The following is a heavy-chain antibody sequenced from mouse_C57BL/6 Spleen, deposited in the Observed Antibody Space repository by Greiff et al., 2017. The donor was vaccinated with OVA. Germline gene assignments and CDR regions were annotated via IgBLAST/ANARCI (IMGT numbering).Heavy chain of an antibody. V-gene: IGHV1-26*01. J-gene: IGHJ2*01. CDR3: ARRWYYGSNNFDY. CDR2: INPNNGGT. CDR1: GYTFTDYY. Sequence: EVQLKQSGPELVKPGASVKISCKASGYTFTDYYMNWVKQSHGKSLEWIGDINPNNGGTSYNQKFKGKATLTVDKSSSTAYMELRSLTSEDSAVYYCARRWYYGSNNFDYWGQGTTLTVSS. D-gene: IGHD1-1*01.